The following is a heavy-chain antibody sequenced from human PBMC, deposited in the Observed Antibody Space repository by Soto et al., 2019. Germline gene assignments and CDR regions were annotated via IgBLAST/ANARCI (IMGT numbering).Heavy chain of an antibody. Sequence: AASVKVSCKASGGTFSSYAISWVRQAPGQGLEWMGGIIPIFGTANYAQKFQGRVTITADESTSTAYMELSSLRSEDTAVYYCATLSGVYYYDSSGYQRFDYWGQGTLVTVSS. CDR3: ATLSGVYYYDSSGYQRFDY. CDR1: GGTFSSYA. V-gene: IGHV1-69*13. CDR2: IIPIFGTA. D-gene: IGHD3-22*01. J-gene: IGHJ4*02.